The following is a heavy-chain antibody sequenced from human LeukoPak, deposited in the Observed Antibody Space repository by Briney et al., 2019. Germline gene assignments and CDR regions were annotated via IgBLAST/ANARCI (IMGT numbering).Heavy chain of an antibody. D-gene: IGHD3-3*01. CDR2: IYTSGST. Sequence: PSETLSLTCTVSGGSISSYYWSWIRQPPGKGLEWIGYIYTSGSTNYNPSLKSRVTISVDTSKNQFSLKLSSVTAAATAVYYCARVRFLEWLLTADAFDIWGQGTMVTVSS. V-gene: IGHV4-4*09. CDR3: ARVRFLEWLLTADAFDI. CDR1: GGSISSYY. J-gene: IGHJ3*02.